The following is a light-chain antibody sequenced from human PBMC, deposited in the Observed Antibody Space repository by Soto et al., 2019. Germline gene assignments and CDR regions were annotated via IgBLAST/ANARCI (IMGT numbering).Light chain of an antibody. J-gene: IGKJ3*01. CDR3: QQYETYSGT. V-gene: IGKV1-5*03. Sequence: DIQMTQSPSSLSASVGDRVTITCRASQIINTWLAWYQQKTGKAPKLLIYRASNLVNGVPSRFSGSGSGTEFTLTISSQQPDDFSIYYCQQYETYSGTFGPGTQVDL. CDR1: QIINTW. CDR2: RAS.